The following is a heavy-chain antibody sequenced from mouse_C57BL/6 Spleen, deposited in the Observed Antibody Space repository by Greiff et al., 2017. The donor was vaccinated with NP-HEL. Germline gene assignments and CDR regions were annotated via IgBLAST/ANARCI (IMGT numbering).Heavy chain of an antibody. CDR1: GYTFTSYG. Sequence: QVHVKQSGAELARPGASVKLSCKASGYTFTSYGISWVKQRTGQGLEWIGEIYPRSGNTYYNEKFKGKATLTADKSSSTAYMELRSLTSEDSAVYFCANWDEYYFDYWGQGTTLTVSS. D-gene: IGHD4-1*01. J-gene: IGHJ2*01. CDR3: ANWDEYYFDY. V-gene: IGHV1-81*01. CDR2: IYPRSGNT.